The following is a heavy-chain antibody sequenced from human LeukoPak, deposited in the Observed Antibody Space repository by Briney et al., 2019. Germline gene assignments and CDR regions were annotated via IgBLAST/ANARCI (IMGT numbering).Heavy chain of an antibody. J-gene: IGHJ4*02. Sequence: PGRSLRLSCAASGFTFSSYAMHWVRQAPGKGLEWVAVISYDGSNKYYADSVKGRFTISRDNSKNTLYLQMNSLRAEDTAVYYCARGAITFLTGYYGPFDYWGREPWSPSPQ. D-gene: IGHD3-9*01. CDR2: ISYDGSNK. CDR1: GFTFSSYA. CDR3: ARGAITFLTGYYGPFDY. V-gene: IGHV3-30*04.